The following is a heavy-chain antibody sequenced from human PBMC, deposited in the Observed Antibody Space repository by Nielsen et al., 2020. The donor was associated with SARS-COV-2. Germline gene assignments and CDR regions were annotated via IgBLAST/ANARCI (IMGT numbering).Heavy chain of an antibody. Sequence: SETLSLTCAVYGGSFSGYYWSWIRQPPGKGLEWIGEINHSGSTNYNPSFKSRVTISVDTSKNQFSLKLSSVTAADTAVYYCARHGSRWLQLEEFDYWGQGTLVTVSS. J-gene: IGHJ4*02. CDR2: INHSGST. V-gene: IGHV4-34*01. CDR1: GGSFSGYY. D-gene: IGHD5-24*01. CDR3: ARHGSRWLQLEEFDY.